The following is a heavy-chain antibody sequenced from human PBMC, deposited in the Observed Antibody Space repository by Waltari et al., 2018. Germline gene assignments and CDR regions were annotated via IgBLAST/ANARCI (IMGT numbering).Heavy chain of an antibody. Sequence: QLVQSGAEVREPGASVMVSCKASGFTFPTYGIHWVRQAPGQGLEWMGWISGSTGNTNYAQRLQGRVTMTTDTSTSTAYMALRSLTPDDTAVYYCARGTDPYGSGSYYDHWGQGTLVTVSS. D-gene: IGHD3-10*01. CDR3: ARGTDPYGSGSYYDH. V-gene: IGHV1-18*04. CDR1: GFTFPTYG. CDR2: ISGSTGNT. J-gene: IGHJ4*02.